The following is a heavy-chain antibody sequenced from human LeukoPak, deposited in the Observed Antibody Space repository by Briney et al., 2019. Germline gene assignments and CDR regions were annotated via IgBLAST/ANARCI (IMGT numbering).Heavy chain of an antibody. J-gene: IGHJ6*02. CDR3: ARHWLTGTTSAYCYYGVDV. D-gene: IGHD1-7*01. CDR2: IYPGDSDT. CDR1: GYSFTSYW. V-gene: IGHV5-51*01. Sequence: GESLKISCKGSGYSFTSYWIGWVRQMPGKGLEWMGIIYPGDSDTRYSPSLQGQVTISADKSISTAYLQWSSLKASDTAMYYCARHWLTGTTSAYCYYGVDVWGQGTTVTVSS.